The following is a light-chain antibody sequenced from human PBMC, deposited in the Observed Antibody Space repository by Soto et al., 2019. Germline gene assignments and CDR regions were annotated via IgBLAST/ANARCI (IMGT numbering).Light chain of an antibody. CDR2: DAS. CDR1: QSVSSY. J-gene: IGKJ4*02. Sequence: EIVLTQSPATLSLSPGERATLSCRASQSVSSYLAWYQQKPGQAPRLLIYDASSKATGIPARFSGSGSGTDFTLTINSLEPEDFAVYYCQQRSTPLTFGGGTKVEIK. V-gene: IGKV3-11*01. CDR3: QQRSTPLT.